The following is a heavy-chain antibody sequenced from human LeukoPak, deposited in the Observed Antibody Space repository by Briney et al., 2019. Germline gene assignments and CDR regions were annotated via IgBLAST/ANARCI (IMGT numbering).Heavy chain of an antibody. J-gene: IGHJ6*03. V-gene: IGHV4-34*01. CDR2: INHSGST. CDR3: AGRVHHEKIGGTPFSYFYRDF. CDR1: GGSFSGYY. D-gene: IGHD1-7*01. Sequence: SETLSLTCAVYGGSFSGYYWSWIRQPPGKGLEWIGEINHSGSTNYNPSLKSRVTISVDTSNNQFSLKLSSVTAADTAFYYWAGRVHHEKIGGTPFSYFYRDFGEKGTRVPVSS.